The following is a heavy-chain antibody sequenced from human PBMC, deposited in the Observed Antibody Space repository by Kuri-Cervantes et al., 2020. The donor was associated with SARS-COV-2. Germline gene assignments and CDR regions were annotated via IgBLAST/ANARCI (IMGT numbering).Heavy chain of an antibody. CDR1: GGTFNSFG. Sequence: AVKVSCKASGGTFNSFGFTWVRQAPGRGLEWMGQNLPVFGTTTYAQRFQGRVAITADESSTTAYMDLNSLRSDDTAVYFCARGRLKYNNGLGFHYFDDWGQGTVVTVSS. V-gene: IGHV1-69*13. D-gene: IGHD3-10*01. J-gene: IGHJ4*02. CDR2: NLPVFGTT. CDR3: ARGRLKYNNGLGFHYFDD.